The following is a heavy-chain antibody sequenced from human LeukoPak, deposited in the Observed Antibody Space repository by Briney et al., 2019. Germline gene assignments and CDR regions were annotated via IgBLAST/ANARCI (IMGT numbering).Heavy chain of an antibody. V-gene: IGHV4-39*07. J-gene: IGHJ3*02. CDR1: GGSISSNSYY. Sequence: PSQTLSLTCAVSGGSISSNSYYWGWLRQPPGKGLEWIGSIYYSGSTYYNPSLKSRVTISVDTSKKQFSLKLGSVTAADTAVYYCARGVVRLGEISFRSINAFDIWGQGTMVTVSS. CDR3: ARGVVRLGEISFRSINAFDI. CDR2: IYYSGST. D-gene: IGHD3-16*02.